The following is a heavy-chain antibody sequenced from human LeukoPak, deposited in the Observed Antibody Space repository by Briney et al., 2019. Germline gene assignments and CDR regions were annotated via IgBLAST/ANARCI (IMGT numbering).Heavy chain of an antibody. CDR1: GFTVSNNY. D-gene: IGHD3-22*01. CDR3: TRGGITLIVPIL. CDR2: IYSGGST. V-gene: IGHV3-53*01. J-gene: IGHJ4*02. Sequence: PGGSLRLSCAASGFTVSNNYMSWVRQAPGKGLEWVSVIYSGGSTYYADSAKGRFTISRDNSKNTLYLQVNSLRAEDTAVYYRTRGGITLIVPILWGQGTLVTVSS.